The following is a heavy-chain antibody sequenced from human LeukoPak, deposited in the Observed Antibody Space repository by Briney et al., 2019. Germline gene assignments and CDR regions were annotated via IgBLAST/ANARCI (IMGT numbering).Heavy chain of an antibody. D-gene: IGHD4-23*01. J-gene: IGHJ4*02. Sequence: PSGTLSLTCSVSGGSISSGNWWSWVRQPPGEGLEWIGEVHHIGSTNYNPSFKSRLTISVDKSKNQFSLNLSSVTAADTAVYYCARGGTSVVTLSYWGQGTLVTVSS. CDR1: GGSISSGNW. V-gene: IGHV4-4*02. CDR3: ARGGTSVVTLSY. CDR2: VHHIGST.